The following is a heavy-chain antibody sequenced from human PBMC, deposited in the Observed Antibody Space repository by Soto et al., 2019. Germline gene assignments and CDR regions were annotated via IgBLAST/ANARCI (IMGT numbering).Heavy chain of an antibody. Sequence: EVQLVESGGGLVKPGGSLRLSCVVSGFTFSSYSLNWVRQAPGKGLEWVSSISSGSNCTYYADSVKARFTISRDNAKNSVYLQMNSLRAEYTALYYCARDFKESQYDYYCMDVWGKGTTVTVSS. CDR3: ARDFKESQYDYYCMDV. D-gene: IGHD3-10*01. J-gene: IGHJ6*03. CDR2: ISSGSNCT. V-gene: IGHV3-21*06. CDR1: GFTFSSYS.